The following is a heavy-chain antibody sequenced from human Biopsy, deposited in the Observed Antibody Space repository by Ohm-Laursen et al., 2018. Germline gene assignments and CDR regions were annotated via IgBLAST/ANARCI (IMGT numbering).Heavy chain of an antibody. D-gene: IGHD6-19*01. CDR2: IYDRGSTA. Sequence: SETLSLTCTVSRASISNGGYFWSWVRQPPGQGLEYIGYIYDRGSTANYNPSLESRVTMSVDMPKNQFSLKLSSVTAADTAIYYCARGMRSSGWPYFDSWGQGTLVTVSS. CDR1: RASISNGGYF. V-gene: IGHV4-61*08. CDR3: ARGMRSSGWPYFDS. J-gene: IGHJ4*02.